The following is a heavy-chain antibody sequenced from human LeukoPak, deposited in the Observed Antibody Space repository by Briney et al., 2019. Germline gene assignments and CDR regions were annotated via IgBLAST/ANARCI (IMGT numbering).Heavy chain of an antibody. Sequence: GGSLRLSCAASGFTFSSYWMSWVRQAPGKGLEWVANIKQDGSEKCYVDSVKGRFTISRDNAKNSLYLQMNSLRAEDTAVYYCAREAPSYYYYDSSGHREFDYWGQGTLVTVSP. J-gene: IGHJ4*02. CDR1: GFTFSSYW. CDR3: AREAPSYYYYDSSGHREFDY. D-gene: IGHD3-22*01. V-gene: IGHV3-7*01. CDR2: IKQDGSEK.